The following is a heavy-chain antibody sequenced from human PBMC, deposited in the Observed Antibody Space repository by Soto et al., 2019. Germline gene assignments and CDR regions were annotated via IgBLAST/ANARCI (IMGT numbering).Heavy chain of an antibody. CDR3: VKRSGQSNGWGAFDI. D-gene: IGHD6-19*01. CDR1: GFTFSSYG. Sequence: PGGSLRLSCAASGFTFSSYGMHWVRQAPCKGLEWLSCLGGSGDSTYYADSVKGRFTISRDNSKNTVDLQMNSLRAEDTAVYYCVKRSGQSNGWGAFDIWGQGAMVTVSS. V-gene: IGHV3-23*01. J-gene: IGHJ3*02. CDR2: LGGSGDST.